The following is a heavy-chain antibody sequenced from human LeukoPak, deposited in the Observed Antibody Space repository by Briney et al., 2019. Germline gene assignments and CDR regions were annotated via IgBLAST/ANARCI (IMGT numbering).Heavy chain of an antibody. J-gene: IGHJ4*02. CDR1: GGSISSGTW. D-gene: IGHD3-9*01. Sequence: SGTLSLTCAVSGGSISSGTWWSWVRQPPGKGLEWIGEIYHSGSTNNNPSLKSRVTISVDKSKNQFSLKLNSVTAADTAVYYCARDYDILTGYFDYWGQGTLVTVSS. V-gene: IGHV4-4*02. CDR3: ARDYDILTGYFDY. CDR2: IYHSGST.